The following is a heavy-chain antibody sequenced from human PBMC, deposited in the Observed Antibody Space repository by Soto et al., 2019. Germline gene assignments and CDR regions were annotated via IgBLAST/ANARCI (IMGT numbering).Heavy chain of an antibody. J-gene: IGHJ4*02. V-gene: IGHV1-18*01. Sequence: GAPVKVSWKASGYTFTRYDIKWVRQATGQGLEWMGWMNPNSGNTNYAQKLQGRVTMTTDTSTSTAYMELRSLRSDDTAVYYCARDRPYSSGWYVSDYWGQGTLVTVSS. CDR1: GYTFTRYD. CDR2: MNPNSGNT. CDR3: ARDRPYSSGWYVSDY. D-gene: IGHD6-19*01.